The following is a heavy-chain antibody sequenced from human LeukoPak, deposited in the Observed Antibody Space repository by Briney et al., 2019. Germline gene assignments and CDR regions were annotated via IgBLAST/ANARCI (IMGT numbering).Heavy chain of an antibody. CDR3: ARVGDSSSSRRVPYYYYGMDV. D-gene: IGHD6-6*01. CDR2: MNPNSGNT. J-gene: IGHJ6*02. V-gene: IGHV1-8*01. CDR1: GYTFTSYD. Sequence: ASVKVSCKASGYTFTSYDINWVRQATGQGLEWMGWMNPNSGNTGYAQKFQGRVTMTRNTSTSTVYMELSSLRSEDTAVYYCARVGDSSSSRRVPYYYYGMDVWGQGITVTVPS.